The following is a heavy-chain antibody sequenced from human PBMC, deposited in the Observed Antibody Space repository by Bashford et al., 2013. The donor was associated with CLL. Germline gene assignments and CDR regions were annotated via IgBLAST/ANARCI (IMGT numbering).Heavy chain of an antibody. CDR1: GGSFSGYY. CDR2: INHSGST. V-gene: IGHV4-34*01. Sequence: SETLSLTCAVYGGSFSGYYWSWIRQPPGKGLEWIGEINHSGSTNYNPSLKSRVTISVDTSKNQFSLKLSSVTAADTAVYYXARGPMIVVVINPGEPYYYYYYGMDVWGQGTTVTVSS. CDR3: ARGPMIVVVINPGEPYYYYYYGMDV. D-gene: IGHD3-22*01. J-gene: IGHJ6*02.